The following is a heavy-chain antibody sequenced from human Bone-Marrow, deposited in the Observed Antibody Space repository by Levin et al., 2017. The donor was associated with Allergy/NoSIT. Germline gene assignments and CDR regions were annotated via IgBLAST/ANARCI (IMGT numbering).Heavy chain of an antibody. D-gene: IGHD3-3*01. CDR2: ISSSGSTI. J-gene: IGHJ4*02. Sequence: TGGSLRLSCAASGFTFSSYEMNWVRQAPGKGLEWVSYISSSGSTIYYADSVKGRFTISRDNAKNSLYLQMNSLRAEDTAVYYCARTDDFWSGYFNYWGQGTLVTVSS. CDR3: ARTDDFWSGYFNY. CDR1: GFTFSSYE. V-gene: IGHV3-48*03.